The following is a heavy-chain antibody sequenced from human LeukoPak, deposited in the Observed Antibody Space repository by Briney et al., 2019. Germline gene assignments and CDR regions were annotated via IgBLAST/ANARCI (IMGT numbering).Heavy chain of an antibody. Sequence: SETLSLTCAVSGGSISSSNWWSCVRLPPGKGLEWIGEIYHSGSTNYNPSLKSRVTISVDTSKNQFSLNLSSVTAADTAVYYCASLTVRRSSSWEKTNDYWGQGTLVTVSS. D-gene: IGHD6-13*01. CDR3: ASLTVRRSSSWEKTNDY. CDR2: IYHSGST. J-gene: IGHJ4*02. CDR1: GGSISSSNW. V-gene: IGHV4-4*02.